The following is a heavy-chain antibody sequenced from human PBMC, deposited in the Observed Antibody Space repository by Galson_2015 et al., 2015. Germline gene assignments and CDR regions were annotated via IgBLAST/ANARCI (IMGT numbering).Heavy chain of an antibody. CDR2: IKEDGSEK. V-gene: IGHV3-7*01. CDR3: ARQTVTTAENYFDY. J-gene: IGHJ4*02. D-gene: IGHD4-17*01. CDR1: GFSFSSYW. Sequence: SLRLSCAASGFSFSSYWMTWVRQAPGKGLEWVANIKEDGSEKYYVDSVKGRLTISRDNAKNSLYLQMNSLRVDDTAAYYCARQTVTTAENYFDYWGQGTLVTVSS.